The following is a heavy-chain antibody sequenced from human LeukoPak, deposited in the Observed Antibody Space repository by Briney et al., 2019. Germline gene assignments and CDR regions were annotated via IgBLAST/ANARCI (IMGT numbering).Heavy chain of an antibody. Sequence: ASVKVSCKASGHXFTGYYIHWVRQAPGQGLEWMGWINPNSGGTDYAQKFQGRVTMTRDTSISTAYMELSGLRSDDTAVYYCARDTTRDNWFDPWGQGTLVTVSS. D-gene: IGHD1-26*01. J-gene: IGHJ5*02. CDR1: GHXFTGYY. CDR2: INPNSGGT. CDR3: ARDTTRDNWFDP. V-gene: IGHV1-2*02.